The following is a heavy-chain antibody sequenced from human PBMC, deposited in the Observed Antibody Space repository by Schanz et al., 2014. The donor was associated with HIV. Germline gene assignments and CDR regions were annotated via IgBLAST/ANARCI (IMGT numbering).Heavy chain of an antibody. CDR3: VRLMSSDYDFYHYGMDV. CDR1: GFRFRSYW. Sequence: DVQLVESGGSLVQPGGSLRLSCAASGFRFRSYWMSWVRQAPGKGLEWVANIKEDGTEKYYVDSVKGRFTISRDNAKNSLYLNMYSLRAEDTAVYYCVRLMSSDYDFYHYGMDVWGQGTTVIVSS. V-gene: IGHV3-7*01. J-gene: IGHJ6*02. CDR2: IKEDGTEK. D-gene: IGHD4-17*01.